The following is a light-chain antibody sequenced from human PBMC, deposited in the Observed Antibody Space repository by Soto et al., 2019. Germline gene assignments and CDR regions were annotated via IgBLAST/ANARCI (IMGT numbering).Light chain of an antibody. CDR1: QSVSSSY. J-gene: IGKJ1*01. CDR3: QQRSKLPPRT. Sequence: IVLTQTPGTLSLSQGERATLSCRASQSVSSSYLAWYQQKPGQAPRLLIYDASNRATGIPARFSGSGSGTDFTLTISSLEPEDFAVYYCQQRSKLPPRTSAERTKADI. V-gene: IGKV3D-20*02. CDR2: DAS.